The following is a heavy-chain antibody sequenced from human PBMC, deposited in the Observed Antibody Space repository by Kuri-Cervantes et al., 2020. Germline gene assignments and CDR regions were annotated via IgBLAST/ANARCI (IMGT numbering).Heavy chain of an antibody. Sequence: SGPTLVKPTETLTLTCTVSGFSLNNAGMGVSWIRQPPGKALEWLAHIFSSDDKFYSPSLKSSLTISKDTSRGQVVLTMTNVDPVDTATYYCARTVYSSGWSWYFDLWGRGTPVTVSS. J-gene: IGHJ2*01. CDR2: IFSSDDK. CDR1: GFSLNNAGMG. CDR3: ARTVYSSGWSWYFDL. V-gene: IGHV2-26*01. D-gene: IGHD6-19*01.